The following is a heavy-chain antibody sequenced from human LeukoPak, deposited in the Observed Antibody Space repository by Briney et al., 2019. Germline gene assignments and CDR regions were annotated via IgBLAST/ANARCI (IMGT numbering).Heavy chain of an antibody. V-gene: IGHV3-21*01. CDR2: ISSSRSYI. J-gene: IGHJ6*02. CDR3: ARAQYCSGGSCYPQPYYYYYGMDV. D-gene: IGHD2-15*01. Sequence: GGSLRVSCAASGFTFSSYSINWVRQAPGKGLEWVSSISSSRSYIYYADSVKGRFAISRDNAKNSLYLQMNSLRAEDTAVYYCARAQYCSGGSCYPQPYYYYYGMDVWGQGTTVTVSS. CDR1: GFTFSSYS.